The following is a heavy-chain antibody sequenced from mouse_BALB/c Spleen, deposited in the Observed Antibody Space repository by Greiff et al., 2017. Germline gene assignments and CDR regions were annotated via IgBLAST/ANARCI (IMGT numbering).Heavy chain of an antibody. V-gene: IGHV5-9-3*01. Sequence: EVQLVESGGGLVKPGGSLKLSCAASGFTFSSYAMSWVRQTPEKRLEWVATISSGGSYTYYPDSVKGRFTISRDNAKNTLYLQMSSLRSEDTAMYYCARRGDGNYGGNVDVWGAGTTVTVSS. J-gene: IGHJ1*01. CDR2: ISSGGSYT. CDR3: ARRGDGNYGGNVDV. CDR1: GFTFSSYA. D-gene: IGHD2-1*01.